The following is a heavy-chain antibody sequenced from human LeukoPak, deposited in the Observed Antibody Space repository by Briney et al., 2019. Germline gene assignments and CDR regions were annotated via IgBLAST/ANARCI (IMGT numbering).Heavy chain of an antibody. CDR2: ISSNGGST. CDR3: ARTSFGGNIGEFDY. CDR1: GFTFSSYA. J-gene: IGHJ4*02. D-gene: IGHD4-23*01. V-gene: IGHV3-64*01. Sequence: GGSLRLSCAASGFTFSSYAMRWVRQAPGKGLDYVAAISSNGGSTYYANSVKGRFTISRDNSKNTLYLQMGSLRAEDMAVDYCARTSFGGNIGEFDYWGQGTQVTVSS.